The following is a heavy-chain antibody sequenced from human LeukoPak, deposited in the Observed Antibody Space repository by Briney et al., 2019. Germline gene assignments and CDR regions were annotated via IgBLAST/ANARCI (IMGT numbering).Heavy chain of an antibody. CDR2: IYPGDSDT. J-gene: IGHJ3*02. CDR3: ARHGGAVDTFDI. Sequence: GESLKISCKGSGYSYSSYWIAWVRQMPGKGLEWMGIIYPGDSDTRYSPSFQGQVTISVDKSISTAFPQWRSLKASDIAVYYCARHGGAVDTFDIWGQGTVLTVSS. V-gene: IGHV5-51*01. D-gene: IGHD3-16*01. CDR1: GYSYSSYW.